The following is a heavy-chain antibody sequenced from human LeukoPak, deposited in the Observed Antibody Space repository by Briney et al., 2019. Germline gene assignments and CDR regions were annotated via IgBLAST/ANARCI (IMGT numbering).Heavy chain of an antibody. CDR1: GFTFSNAW. J-gene: IGHJ4*02. CDR3: TYTSDYGDYGLVFDY. CDR2: IKSKTDGGTT. V-gene: IGHV3-15*01. Sequence: GGSLRLSCAASGFTFSNAWMSWVRQAPGKGLEWVGRIKSKTDGGTTDYAAPVKGRFTISRDDSKNTLYLQMNSLKTEDTAVYYCTYTSDYGDYGLVFDYWGQGTLVTVSS. D-gene: IGHD4-17*01.